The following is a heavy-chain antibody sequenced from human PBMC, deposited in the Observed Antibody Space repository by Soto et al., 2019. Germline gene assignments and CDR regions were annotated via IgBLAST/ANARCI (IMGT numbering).Heavy chain of an antibody. J-gene: IGHJ4*02. Sequence: VGSLRLSCAASGFTFRTYDMSWVRQAPGKGLEWVSGISGADGSTSYIDSAKGRFTISRDDSENTLYLQMNSLRAEYTAVYYCAKRACSTASCSYFDDWGKGTLVTVSS. V-gene: IGHV3-23*01. CDR1: GFTFRTYD. D-gene: IGHD2-2*01. CDR2: ISGADGST. CDR3: AKRACSTASCSYFDD.